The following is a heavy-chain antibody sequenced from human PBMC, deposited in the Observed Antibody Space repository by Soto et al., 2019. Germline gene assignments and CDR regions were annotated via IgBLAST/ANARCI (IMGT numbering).Heavy chain of an antibody. V-gene: IGHV1-2*02. CDR1: GYTFTGYY. D-gene: IGHD6-13*01. CDR2: INPNSGGT. CDR3: ARDLIAAAGNYYYYYGMDV. Sequence: ASVKVSCKASGYTFTGYYMHWVRQAPGQGLEWMGWINPNSGGTNYAQKFQGRVTMTRDTSISTAYMELSRLRSDDTAVYYCARDLIAAAGNYYYYYGMDVWGQGTTVTVSS. J-gene: IGHJ6*02.